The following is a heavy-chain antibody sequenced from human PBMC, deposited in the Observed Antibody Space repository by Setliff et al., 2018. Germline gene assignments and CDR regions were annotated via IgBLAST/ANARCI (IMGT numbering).Heavy chain of an antibody. V-gene: IGHV1-18*01. CDR1: NYTFINYG. D-gene: IGHD3-22*01. CDR2: ISGSSGDA. Sequence: ASVKVSCKASNYTFINYGMSWVRQIPGHGLEWMGWISGSSGDASYAQKFQGRVTISADESARTAYMELSSLRFEDTAVYYCARDTRDKYDTSGYYLSFDSWGQGALVTVS. CDR3: ARDTRDKYDTSGYYLSFDS. J-gene: IGHJ4*02.